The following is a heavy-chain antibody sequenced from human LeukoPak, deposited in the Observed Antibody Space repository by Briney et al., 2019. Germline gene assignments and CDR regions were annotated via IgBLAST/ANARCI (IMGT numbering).Heavy chain of an antibody. CDR3: ARPLQPYCSGGSCYSNWFDP. CDR2: ISYDGSNK. CDR1: GLTFSSYA. J-gene: IGHJ5*02. Sequence: PGRSLRLSCAASGLTFSSYAMHWVRQAPGKGLERVAVISYDGSNKYYADSVKGRFTISRDNSKNTLYLQMNSLRAEDTAVYYCARPLQPYCSGGSCYSNWFDPWGQGTLVTVSS. D-gene: IGHD2-15*01. V-gene: IGHV3-30-3*01.